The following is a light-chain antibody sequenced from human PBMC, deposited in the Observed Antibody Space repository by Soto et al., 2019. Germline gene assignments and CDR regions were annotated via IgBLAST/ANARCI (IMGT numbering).Light chain of an antibody. CDR3: QVWDSSSDNPAV. CDR1: NIGSRS. J-gene: IGLJ7*01. Sequence: SYELTQPPSVSVAPGLTARITCGGNNIGSRSVHWYRQKAGQAPVVVIYDDSDRPSGIPERFSASNSGNTATLTISRVEDGDEADYYCQVWDSSSDNPAVFGGGTQLTVL. V-gene: IGLV3-21*02. CDR2: DDS.